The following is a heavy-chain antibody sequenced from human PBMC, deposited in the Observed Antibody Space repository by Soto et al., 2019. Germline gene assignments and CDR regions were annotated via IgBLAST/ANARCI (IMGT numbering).Heavy chain of an antibody. CDR3: ARDAAWFGDDAFDI. D-gene: IGHD3-10*01. V-gene: IGHV3-48*01. CDR1: GFTFSSYS. Sequence: EVQLGESGGGLVQPGGSLRLSCAASGFTFSSYSMNWVRQAPGKGLEWVSYISSSSSTIYYADSVKGRFTISRDNAKNSLYLQMNSLRAEDTAVYYCARDAAWFGDDAFDIWGQGTMVTVSS. CDR2: ISSSSSTI. J-gene: IGHJ3*02.